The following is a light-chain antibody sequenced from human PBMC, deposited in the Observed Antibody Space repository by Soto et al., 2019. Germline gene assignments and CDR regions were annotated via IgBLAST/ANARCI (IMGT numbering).Light chain of an antibody. J-gene: IGKJ4*01. CDR1: QGVTTF. CDR3: QQRTNWPLT. CDR2: DAS. V-gene: IGKV3-11*01. Sequence: PGERATLSCRASQGVTTFLAWYQQKPVQAPRLLSYDASKRTTGIPARFSGSGSGTDFTLTISSLEPEDFAVYYCQQRTNWPLTFGGGTKVEIK.